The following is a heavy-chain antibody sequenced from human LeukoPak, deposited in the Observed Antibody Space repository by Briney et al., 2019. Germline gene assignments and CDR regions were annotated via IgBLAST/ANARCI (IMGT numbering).Heavy chain of an antibody. D-gene: IGHD5-12*01. CDR2: IYPGDSDT. Sequence: GESLKISCKGSGYTFTSYWIGWVRQMPGKGLEWMGIIYPGDSDTRYGPSFQGQVSISVDKSISTAYLQWSSLKASDTAMYYCAGHLGSGYDWYYFDYWGQGTLVTVSS. CDR1: GYTFTSYW. V-gene: IGHV5-51*01. J-gene: IGHJ4*02. CDR3: AGHLGSGYDWYYFDY.